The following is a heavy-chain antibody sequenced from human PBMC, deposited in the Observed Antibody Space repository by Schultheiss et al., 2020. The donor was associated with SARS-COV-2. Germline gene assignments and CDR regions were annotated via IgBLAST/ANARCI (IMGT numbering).Heavy chain of an antibody. CDR2: ISSNGGST. J-gene: IGHJ4*02. V-gene: IGHV3-64D*06. CDR1: GFTFSSYA. D-gene: IGHD2-2*01. Sequence: AGSLRLSCSASGFTFSSYAMHWVRQAPGKGLEYVSAISSNGGSTYYADSVKGRFTISRDNSKNTLYLQMSSLRAEDTAVYYCVKESIVVVPASFDYWGQGALVTVSS. CDR3: VKESIVVVPASFDY.